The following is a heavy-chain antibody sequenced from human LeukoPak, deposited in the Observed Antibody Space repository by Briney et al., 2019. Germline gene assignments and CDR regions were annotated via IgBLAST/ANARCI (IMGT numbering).Heavy chain of an antibody. J-gene: IGHJ4*02. V-gene: IGHV3-23*01. Sequence: GGSLRLSCAASGFTFSSYAMSWVRQAPGKGLEWVSAISGSGGSTYYADSVKGRFTISRGNSKNTLYLQMNSLRAEDTAVYYCAKDYGRTRQQLVDYWGQGTLVTVSS. CDR1: GFTFSSYA. CDR3: AKDYGRTRQQLVDY. D-gene: IGHD6-13*01. CDR2: ISGSGGST.